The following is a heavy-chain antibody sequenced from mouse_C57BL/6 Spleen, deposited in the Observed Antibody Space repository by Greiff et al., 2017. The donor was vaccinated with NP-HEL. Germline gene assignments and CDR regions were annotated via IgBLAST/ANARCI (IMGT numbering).Heavy chain of an antibody. Sequence: VQGVESGAELVKPGASVKISCKASGYAFSSYWMNWVKQRPGKGLEWIGQIYPGDGDTNYNGKFKGKATLTADKSSSTAYMQLSSLTSEDSAVYFCARCFYYDYAMDYWGQGTSVTVAS. V-gene: IGHV1-80*01. CDR3: ARCFYYDYAMDY. J-gene: IGHJ4*01. D-gene: IGHD1-1*01. CDR1: GYAFSSYW. CDR2: IYPGDGDT.